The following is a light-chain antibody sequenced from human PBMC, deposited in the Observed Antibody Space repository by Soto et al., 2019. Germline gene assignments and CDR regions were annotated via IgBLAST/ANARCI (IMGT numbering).Light chain of an antibody. CDR1: QSLVHSDGIAY. J-gene: IGKJ5*01. V-gene: IGKV2-30*02. CDR2: KVS. Sequence: DVVVTQSPLSLPVTLGQPASISCRSNQSLVHSDGIAYFSWFQQRPGRSPRRLIYKVSNRDSGVPARFSGSGSGTDFTLKISRVEAEDVGVYYCMQRIEFPYTFGQGTRLEI. CDR3: MQRIEFPYT.